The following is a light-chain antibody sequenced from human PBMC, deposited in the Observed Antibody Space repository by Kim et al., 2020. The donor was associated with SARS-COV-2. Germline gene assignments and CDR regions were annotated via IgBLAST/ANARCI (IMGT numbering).Light chain of an antibody. CDR3: QQYNSWPYT. CDR1: QSVARH. V-gene: IGKV3-15*01. CDR2: GAS. Sequence: SVSPRERATLSCRDSQSVARHLAWYQQMPCQAPRLLIYGASTRASGLPARFSGSGSGTEFSLTISSLQSEDSAVYYCQQYNSWPYTFGQGTKLEI. J-gene: IGKJ2*01.